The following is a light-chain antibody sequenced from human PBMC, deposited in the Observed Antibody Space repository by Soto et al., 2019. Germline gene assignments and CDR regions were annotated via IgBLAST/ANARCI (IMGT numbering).Light chain of an antibody. CDR3: QEYHGSPIT. CDR2: AAS. Sequence: DIQMTQSPSSLSASVGDRVTITCRASQGITKFLNWYQQKPGKAPKVLVHAASSLGSGVPSRFSGSGSGTDFTLTIARLEPEDFAVYYCQEYHGSPITFGLGTRLEIK. V-gene: IGKV1-39*02. CDR1: QGITKF. J-gene: IGKJ5*01.